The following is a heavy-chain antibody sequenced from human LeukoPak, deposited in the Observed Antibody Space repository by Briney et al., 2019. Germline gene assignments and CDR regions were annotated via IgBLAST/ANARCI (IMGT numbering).Heavy chain of an antibody. CDR3: ARDGGGTYYVGHFDF. V-gene: IGHV3-23*01. J-gene: IGHJ4*02. CDR2: ISGSGGST. Sequence: GGSLRLSCAASGFTFSSYAMSWVRQAPGKGLEWVSAISGSGGSTYHADSVKGRFTISRDNSKNTLYLQMNSLRAADTAVYYCARDGGGTYYVGHFDFWGQGALVTVSS. D-gene: IGHD1-26*01. CDR1: GFTFSSYA.